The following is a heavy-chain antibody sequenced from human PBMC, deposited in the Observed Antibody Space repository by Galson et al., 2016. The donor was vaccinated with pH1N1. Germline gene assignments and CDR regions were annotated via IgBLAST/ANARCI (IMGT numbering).Heavy chain of an antibody. CDR3: ARLDSPYEIGGGNFDY. Sequence: QPPGKGLEWIGNIYYSGSTYYNPSLKSRVTISVDTSKNQFSLKLSSVTAADTAVYYCARLDSPYEIGGGNFDYWGQGTLVTVSS. CDR2: IYYSGST. J-gene: IGHJ4*02. D-gene: IGHD1-26*01. V-gene: IGHV4-39*01.